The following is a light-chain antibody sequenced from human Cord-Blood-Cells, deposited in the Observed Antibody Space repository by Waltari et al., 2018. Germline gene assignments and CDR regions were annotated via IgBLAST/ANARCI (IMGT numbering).Light chain of an antibody. CDR2: DVS. CDR1: SSDVGGYNY. CDR3: CSYAGIYTYV. V-gene: IGLV2-11*01. Sequence: QSALTQPRSVSGSPGQSVTISCTGTSSDVGGYNYVSWYQQHPGKDPKLMIYDVSKRPSCVPDLFSCSKSGNTASLTISGLQAEDEADYYCCSYAGIYTYVFGTGTKVTVL. J-gene: IGLJ1*01.